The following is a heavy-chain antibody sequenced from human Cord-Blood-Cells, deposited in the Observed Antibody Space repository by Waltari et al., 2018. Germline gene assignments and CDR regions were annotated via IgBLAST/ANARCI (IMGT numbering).Heavy chain of an antibody. CDR1: GGTFSSYA. Sequence: QVQLVQSGAEVKKPGSSVKVSCKASGGTFSSYAISWVRQAPGQGLEWMGRIIPILGIANYAKKFQGRVTITADKSTSTAYMERSSLRSEDTAVYYCAGEDIVVVPAADYYYYMDVWGKGTTVTVSS. D-gene: IGHD2-2*01. CDR2: IIPILGIA. J-gene: IGHJ6*03. CDR3: AGEDIVVVPAADYYYYMDV. V-gene: IGHV1-69*09.